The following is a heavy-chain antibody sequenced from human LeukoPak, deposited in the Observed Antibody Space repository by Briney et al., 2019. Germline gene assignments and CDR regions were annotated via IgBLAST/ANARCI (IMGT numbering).Heavy chain of an antibody. J-gene: IGHJ3*02. CDR2: ISAYNGNT. CDR1: GGTFSSYA. Sequence: ASVKLSGKASGGTFSSYAISWVRQAPGQGLEWKGWISAYNGNTNYAQKLQGRVTMTTDTSTSTAYMELRSLRSDDTAVYYCALMTTGAFDIWGQGTMVTVSS. V-gene: IGHV1-18*01. D-gene: IGHD4-17*01. CDR3: ALMTTGAFDI.